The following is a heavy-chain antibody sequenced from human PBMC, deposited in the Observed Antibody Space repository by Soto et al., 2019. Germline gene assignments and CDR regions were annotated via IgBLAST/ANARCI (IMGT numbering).Heavy chain of an antibody. CDR1: GVSVTSYT. J-gene: IGHJ4*02. D-gene: IGHD2-21*02. CDR3: ARDGMTTGDT. CDR2: VFSSVSA. V-gene: IGHV4-4*07. Sequence: SETLSLTCIDSGVSVTSYTWSWVRQPANKGLEWIGRVFSSVSATYNPSLKSRVSISMDTAENRISLKLDSVTAADAGVYFCARDGMTTGDTWGPGTLVTVSS.